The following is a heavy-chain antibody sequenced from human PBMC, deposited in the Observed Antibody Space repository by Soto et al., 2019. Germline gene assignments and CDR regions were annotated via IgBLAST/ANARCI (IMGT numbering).Heavy chain of an antibody. CDR2: IFYTGST. J-gene: IGHJ6*02. V-gene: IGHV4-38-2*02. CDR1: DYCISRSYY. CDR3: ARDSTFQGYGMDV. Sequence: PSEPLSITRADPDYCISRSYYWDWIRQPPGKGLDWIGSIFYTGSTYYNPSLKDRVSMSVDTSNNQFSLKLTSVTAADTAVYYCARDSTFQGYGMDVWGRGTTVT.